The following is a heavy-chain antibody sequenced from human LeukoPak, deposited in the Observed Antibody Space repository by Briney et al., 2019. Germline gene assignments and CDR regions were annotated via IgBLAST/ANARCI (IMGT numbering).Heavy chain of an antibody. D-gene: IGHD1-1*01. V-gene: IGHV1-3*01. Sequence: ASVKVSCKATGYTFSSYAVHWVRQAPGQRPEWMGRFNAGDGTRRYSQRLQGRVTITMETSASTAYMELTSLSSEDTAVYYCARDRGPGNWNAFDYWGQGTLVTVSS. CDR3: ARDRGPGNWNAFDY. CDR1: GYTFSSYA. CDR2: FNAGDGTR. J-gene: IGHJ4*02.